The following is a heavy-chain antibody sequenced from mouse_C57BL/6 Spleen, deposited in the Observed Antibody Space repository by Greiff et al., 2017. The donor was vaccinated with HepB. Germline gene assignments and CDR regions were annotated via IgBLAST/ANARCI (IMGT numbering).Heavy chain of an antibody. J-gene: IGHJ2*01. Sequence: VKLQESGAELVKPGASVKISCKASGYAFSSYWMNWVKQRPGKGLEWIGQIYPGDGDTNYNGKFKGKATLTADKSSSTAYMQLSSLTSEDSAVYFCARLNYSNYGYFDYWGQGTTLTVSS. CDR1: GYAFSSYW. CDR3: ARLNYSNYGYFDY. D-gene: IGHD2-5*01. CDR2: IYPGDGDT. V-gene: IGHV1-80*01.